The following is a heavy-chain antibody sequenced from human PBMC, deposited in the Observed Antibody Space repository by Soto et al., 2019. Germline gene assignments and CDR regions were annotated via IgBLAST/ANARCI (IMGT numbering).Heavy chain of an antibody. CDR2: IYYSGST. Sequence: KPSETLSLTCTVSGGSISSGDYYWSWIRQPPGKGLEWIGYIYYSGSTYYNPSLKSRVTISVDTSKNQFSLKLSSVTAADTAVYYCARTYYYDSSGHNWFDPWGQGTLVTVSS. J-gene: IGHJ5*02. D-gene: IGHD3-22*01. V-gene: IGHV4-30-4*01. CDR1: GGSISSGDYY. CDR3: ARTYYYDSSGHNWFDP.